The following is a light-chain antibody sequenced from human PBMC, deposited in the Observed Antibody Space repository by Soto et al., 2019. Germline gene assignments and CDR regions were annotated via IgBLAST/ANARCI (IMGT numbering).Light chain of an antibody. Sequence: EIVMTQSPATLSVSPGDRVALSCWASQSVGSYLAWYQQKPGQPPRLLIYETSTRATGIPARFSGSGSGTEFALTISGLQAEDFAIYYFQQSNKWPLTFGQGTKLEIK. CDR3: QQSNKWPLT. CDR2: ETS. J-gene: IGKJ2*01. CDR1: QSVGSY. V-gene: IGKV3-15*01.